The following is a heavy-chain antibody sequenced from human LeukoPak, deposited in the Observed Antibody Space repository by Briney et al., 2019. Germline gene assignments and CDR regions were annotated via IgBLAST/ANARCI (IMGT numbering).Heavy chain of an antibody. CDR2: MNQDGSEK. Sequence: GGSLRLSCAASFSTFNKAWMNWVRQAPGKGLEWVAYMNQDGSEKSYVDSVKGRITISRDNAKNSLYLQVNSLRAEDTALYYCARGGVMVGAMHYHAMDVWGQGTTVTVSS. J-gene: IGHJ6*02. CDR1: FSTFNKAW. D-gene: IGHD1-26*01. V-gene: IGHV3-7*03. CDR3: ARGGVMVGAMHYHAMDV.